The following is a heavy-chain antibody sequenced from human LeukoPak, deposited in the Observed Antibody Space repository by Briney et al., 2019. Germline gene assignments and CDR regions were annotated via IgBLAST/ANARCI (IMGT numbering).Heavy chain of an antibody. CDR3: AKSSRDGYNFNWFDP. V-gene: IGHV3-7*01. CDR2: IKQDGSKK. J-gene: IGHJ5*02. D-gene: IGHD5-24*01. Sequence: GGSLRLSCVASGYPFSSYWMTWVRQAPGKGLEWVANIKQDGSKKSYVDSVKGRFTISRDNAKNSLYLQMNSLRAEDTAIYYCAKSSRDGYNFNWFDPWGQGTLVTVSS. CDR1: GYPFSSYW.